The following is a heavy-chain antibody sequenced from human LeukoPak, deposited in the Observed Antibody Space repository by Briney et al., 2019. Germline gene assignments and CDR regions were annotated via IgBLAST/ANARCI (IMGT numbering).Heavy chain of an antibody. Sequence: PSETLSLTCTVSGGSLSSYYWTWIRQPPGKELEWIGYIYSSGNTNYNPSLKGRVTILLDTSKNQFSLRLMSVTAADRAMYYCARRYSYGFRTDYWGQGTLVTVSS. CDR3: ARRYSYGFRTDY. V-gene: IGHV4-59*08. CDR2: IYSSGNT. J-gene: IGHJ4*02. D-gene: IGHD5-18*01. CDR1: GGSLSSYY.